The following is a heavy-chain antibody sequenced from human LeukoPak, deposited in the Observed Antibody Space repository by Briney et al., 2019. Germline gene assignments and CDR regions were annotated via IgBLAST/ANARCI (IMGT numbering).Heavy chain of an antibody. V-gene: IGHV4-4*07. CDR2: IYSSGST. D-gene: IGHD5-24*01. CDR3: ARGLLQRWLQSNAFDI. CDR1: GGSISSYY. J-gene: IGHJ3*02. Sequence: PSETLSLTCTVSGGSISSYYWSWIRQPAGKGLEWIGRIYSSGSTNYNPSLKSRVTISVDTSKNQFSLKLSSVTAADTAVYYCARGLLQRWLQSNAFDIWGQGTMVTVSS.